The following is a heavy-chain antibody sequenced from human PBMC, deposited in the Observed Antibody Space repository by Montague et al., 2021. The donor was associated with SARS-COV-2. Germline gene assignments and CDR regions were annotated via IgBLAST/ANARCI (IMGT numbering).Heavy chain of an antibody. D-gene: IGHD3-3*01. Sequence: SETLSLTCTASGGSISSYYWSWIRQPPGKGLEWIGYIYYSGSTNYNPSLKSRVTISVDTSKNQFSLKLSSVTAADTAGYYCARSRRITIFGVGLSNYYGMDVWGQGTTVTVSS. J-gene: IGHJ6*02. CDR1: GGSISSYY. V-gene: IGHV4-59*01. CDR3: ARSRRITIFGVGLSNYYGMDV. CDR2: IYYSGST.